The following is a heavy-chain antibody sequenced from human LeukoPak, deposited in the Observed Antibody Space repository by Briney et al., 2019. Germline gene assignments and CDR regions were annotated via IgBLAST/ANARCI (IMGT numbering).Heavy chain of an antibody. CDR3: ARVGRYFDWLPFDY. D-gene: IGHD3-9*01. Sequence: PSETLSLTCTVSNDSISSGDYYWNWIRQPPGKGLEWIGYIFHRGGTSYNPSLKSRILFSVDTSQNQFSLKLNSVTAADTAVYYCARVGRYFDWLPFDYWGQGTLVTVSS. J-gene: IGHJ4*02. CDR2: IFHRGGT. CDR1: NDSISSGDYY. V-gene: IGHV4-30-4*01.